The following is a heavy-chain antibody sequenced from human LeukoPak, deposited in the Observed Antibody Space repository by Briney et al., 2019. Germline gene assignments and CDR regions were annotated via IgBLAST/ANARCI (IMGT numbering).Heavy chain of an antibody. V-gene: IGHV3-53*01. CDR2: IYSDGRT. J-gene: IGHJ4*02. D-gene: IGHD2/OR15-2a*01. CDR3: ARVWELSYDY. CDR1: GVSFSTDH. Sequence: GGSLRLSCAASGVSFSTDHRSWVRQAPGKGLEWVSVIYSDGRTYYADTVKGRFTISRDISKNTVDLLLNSLRAEDTAVYYCARVWELSYDYWGQGTLVTVSS.